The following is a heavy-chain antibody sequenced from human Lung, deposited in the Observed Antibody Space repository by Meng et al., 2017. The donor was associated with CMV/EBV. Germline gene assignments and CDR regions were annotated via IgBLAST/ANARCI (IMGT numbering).Heavy chain of an antibody. V-gene: IGHV3-21*01. CDR3: ARAHRTSIAAAGTVDY. CDR1: GFTFSSYS. D-gene: IGHD6-13*01. CDR2: ISSSSSYI. J-gene: IGHJ4*02. Sequence: GGPLRFSFAAPGFTFSSYSMNWVRQAPGKGLEWVSSISSSSSYIYYADSVKGRFTISRDNAKNSLYLQMNSLRAEDTAVYYCARAHRTSIAAAGTVDYWGQGTLVTVSS.